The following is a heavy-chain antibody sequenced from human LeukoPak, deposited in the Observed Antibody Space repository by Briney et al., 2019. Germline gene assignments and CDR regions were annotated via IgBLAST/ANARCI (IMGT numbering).Heavy chain of an antibody. CDR1: GGSFSGYY. V-gene: IGHV4-34*01. CDR3: ATLPQVAVAETFDY. J-gene: IGHJ4*02. CDR2: INHSGST. D-gene: IGHD6-19*01. Sequence: SETLSLTCAVYGGSFSGYYWSWIRQPPGKGLEWIGEINHSGSTNYNPSLKSRVTISVDTSKNQFSLKLSSVTAADTAVYYCATLPQVAVAETFDYWGQGTLVTVSS.